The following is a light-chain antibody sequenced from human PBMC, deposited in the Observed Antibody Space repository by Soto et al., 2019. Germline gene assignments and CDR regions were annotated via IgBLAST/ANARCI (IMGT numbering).Light chain of an antibody. CDR3: QEYYSYSLFT. Sequence: DLQMTQSPSTLSASVGDRVTITCRASQSISSWLAWYQQKPGKAPKLLISKASSLESGVPSRFSGSGSGTEFTLTISSLQPDDFATYYCQEYYSYSLFTFGPGTKVDS. J-gene: IGKJ3*01. V-gene: IGKV1-5*03. CDR1: QSISSW. CDR2: KAS.